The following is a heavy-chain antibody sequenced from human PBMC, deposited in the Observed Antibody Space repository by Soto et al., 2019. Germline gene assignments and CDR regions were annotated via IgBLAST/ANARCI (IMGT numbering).Heavy chain of an antibody. CDR3: ARVRTTVTSNWFDP. V-gene: IGHV1-8*01. CDR1: GYSFTSLD. J-gene: IGHJ5*02. Sequence: QVQLVQSGAEVREPGASVKVSCKASGYSFTSLDINWVRQTTGQGLEWMGWMQPSSGRTGYAQKFQGRVTMPRDTSINTAYMELSSLRSDDTAVYDCARVRTTVTSNWFDPWGQGTLVTVSS. D-gene: IGHD4-17*01. CDR2: MQPSSGRT.